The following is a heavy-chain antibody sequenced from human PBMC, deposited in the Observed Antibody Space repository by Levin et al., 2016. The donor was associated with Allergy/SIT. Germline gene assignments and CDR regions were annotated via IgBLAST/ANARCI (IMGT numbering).Heavy chain of an antibody. CDR2: ISTGTAYI. Sequence: GGPLRLSCAASGFSFRSYSMNWVRQAPGKGLEWVASISTGTAYIFYADSVKGRFTISRDDVWSSLYLQINSLRDDDTAMYYCVRRLSTSGTYIDPRWSMDYWGQGTLVTVSS. CDR1: GFSFRSYS. J-gene: IGHJ4*02. CDR3: VRRLSTSGTYIDPRWSMDY. V-gene: IGHV3-21*01. D-gene: IGHD1-26*01.